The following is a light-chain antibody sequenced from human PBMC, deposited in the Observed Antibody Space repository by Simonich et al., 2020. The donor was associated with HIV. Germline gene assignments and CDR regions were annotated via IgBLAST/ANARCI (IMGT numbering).Light chain of an antibody. CDR2: AAS. CDR3: QQSYSTPFT. V-gene: IGKV1-39*01. Sequence: DIQMTQSPSSLSASVGDRVTITCRASQSISSYLNLYQQKPGKAPKLLIYAASSLQSGVPSRFSGSGSGTDFTLTISSLQREDFASYYCQQSYSTPFTFGQGTKVEIK. CDR1: QSISSY. J-gene: IGKJ2*01.